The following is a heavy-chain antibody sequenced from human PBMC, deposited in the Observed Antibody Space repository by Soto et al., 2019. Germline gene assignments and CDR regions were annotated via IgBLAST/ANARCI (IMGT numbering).Heavy chain of an antibody. CDR3: ARAADWNSNWFDP. CDR1: GGSIRGGDYY. J-gene: IGHJ5*02. CDR2: IYSRGDT. D-gene: IGHD1-7*01. Sequence: SETLSLTCAVSGGSIRGGDYYWTWIRQSPGKGLEWIGYIYSRGDTSYNPSVESRVTISRDTSKNQFSLNLSSVTAADTAVYYCARAADWNSNWFDPWGQGTLVTVSS. V-gene: IGHV4-30-4*01.